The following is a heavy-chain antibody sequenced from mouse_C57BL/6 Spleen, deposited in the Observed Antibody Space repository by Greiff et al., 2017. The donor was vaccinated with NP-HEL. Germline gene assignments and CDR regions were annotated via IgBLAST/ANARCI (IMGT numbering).Heavy chain of an antibody. CDR2: INPNNGGT. CDR3: AVVTTVVAKIDY. CDR1: GYTFTDYN. J-gene: IGHJ2*01. D-gene: IGHD1-1*01. V-gene: IGHV1-22*01. Sequence: EVKLQQSGPELVKPGASVKMSCKASGYTFTDYNMHWVKQSHGKSLEWIGYINPNNGGTSYNQKFKGKATLTVNKSSSTAYMELRSLTSEDSAVYYCAVVTTVVAKIDYWGQGTTLTVSS.